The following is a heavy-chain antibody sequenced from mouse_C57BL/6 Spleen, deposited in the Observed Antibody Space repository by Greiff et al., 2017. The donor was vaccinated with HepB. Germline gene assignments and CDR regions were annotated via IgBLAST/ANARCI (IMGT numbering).Heavy chain of an antibody. CDR1: GYTFTSYW. CDR3: AIVPDYGRDFDY. V-gene: IGHV1-74*01. Sequence: QVQLQQPGAELVKPGASVKVSCKASGYTFTSYWMHWVKQRPGQGLEWIGRIHPSDSDTNYNQKFKGKATLTVDKSSSTAYKQLSSLTSEDSAVYYCAIVPDYGRDFDYWGQGTTLTVSS. CDR2: IHPSDSDT. J-gene: IGHJ2*01. D-gene: IGHD1-1*01.